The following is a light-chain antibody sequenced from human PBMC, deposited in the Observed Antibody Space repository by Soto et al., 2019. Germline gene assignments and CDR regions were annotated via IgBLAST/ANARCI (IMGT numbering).Light chain of an antibody. CDR2: DTS. V-gene: IGKV3-11*01. J-gene: IGKJ3*01. Sequence: EIVLTQSPATLSLSPGERATLSCRASQSVSSYLAWYHQKPGQAPSLLIYDTSKRATGIPARFSGSGSGTDFTLTISSLEPEDFAVYYCQQRTNWPRSFTFGPGTKVDIK. CDR1: QSVSSY. CDR3: QQRTNWPRSFT.